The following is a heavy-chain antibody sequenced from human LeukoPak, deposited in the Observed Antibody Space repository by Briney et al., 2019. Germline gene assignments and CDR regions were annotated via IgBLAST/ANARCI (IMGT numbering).Heavy chain of an antibody. D-gene: IGHD1-14*01. CDR3: AREILGGFNPGAY. J-gene: IGHJ4*02. V-gene: IGHV4-4*02. Sequence: SETRSLTCTVSLDSTTSNFWSWVRQPPGKGLEWTGEIHRSGSPNYNPSLQSRVTISIDRSRNQIALELSSVTAADTAVYYCAREILGGFNPGAYWGQGTMLTVSP. CDR2: IHRSGSP. CDR1: LDSTTSNF.